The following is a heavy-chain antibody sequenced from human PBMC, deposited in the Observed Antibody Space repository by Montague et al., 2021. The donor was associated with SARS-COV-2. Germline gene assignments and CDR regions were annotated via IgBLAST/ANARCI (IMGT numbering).Heavy chain of an antibody. D-gene: IGHD3-22*01. CDR1: GFTFSSYE. CDR2: ISSSGSTI. V-gene: IGHV3-48*03. Sequence: SLRLSFAASGFTFSSYEMNWVRQAPGKGLEWVSYISSSGSTIYYADSVKGRFTISRDNAKNSLYLQMNSPRAEDTAVYYCARDDYDDSSGYPFDYWGQGTLVTVSS. J-gene: IGHJ4*02. CDR3: ARDDYDDSSGYPFDY.